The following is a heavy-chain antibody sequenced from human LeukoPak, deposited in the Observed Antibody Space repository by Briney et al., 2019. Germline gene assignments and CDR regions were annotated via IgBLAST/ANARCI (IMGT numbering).Heavy chain of an antibody. CDR3: ARAADGATFDY. CDR1: GGSISSGDYY. D-gene: IGHD1-26*01. V-gene: IGHV4-30-4*01. CDR2: IYYSGST. J-gene: IGHJ4*02. Sequence: SQTLSLTCTVSGGSISSGDYYWSWIRQPPGKGLEWIGYIYYSGSTYYNPSLKSRVTITVDTSKNQFSLKLSSVTAADTAVYYCARAADGATFDYWGQGTLVTVSS.